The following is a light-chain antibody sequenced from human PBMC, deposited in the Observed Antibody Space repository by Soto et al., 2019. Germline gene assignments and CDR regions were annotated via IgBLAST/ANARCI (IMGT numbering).Light chain of an antibody. J-gene: IGLJ2*01. V-gene: IGLV4-69*01. CDR3: QTWGTGTHVV. Sequence: QLVLTQSPSASASLGASVKLTCTLTTGHNSYAIAWHQQQPEKGPRYLMKLNSDGSHTKGDGIPDRFSGSSSGAERYLTISSLQSEDEADYYCQTWGTGTHVVFGGGTKVTVL. CDR2: LNSDGSH. CDR1: TGHNSYA.